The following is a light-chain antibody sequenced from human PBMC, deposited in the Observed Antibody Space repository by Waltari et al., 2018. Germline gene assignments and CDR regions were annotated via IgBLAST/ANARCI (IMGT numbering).Light chain of an antibody. J-gene: IGKJ5*01. CDR3: QQLSSYLSIT. CDR1: QGISSY. Sequence: DTQLTQSPSFLSVSVGDRVTITCRASQGISSYLAWYQQKPGKAPKLLIYGASTLQSGVPSRFSGSGSGTEFTLTISSLQPEDFATYYCQQLSSYLSITFGQGTRLEIK. CDR2: GAS. V-gene: IGKV1-9*01.